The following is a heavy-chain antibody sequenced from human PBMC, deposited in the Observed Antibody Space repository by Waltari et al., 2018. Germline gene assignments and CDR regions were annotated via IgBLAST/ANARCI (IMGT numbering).Heavy chain of an antibody. D-gene: IGHD3-3*02. V-gene: IGHV4-30-4*08. CDR2: IYDSGRT. Sequence: QVQLQESGPGLVKPSQTLSLTCTVSGGSISSGDYYWSWIRQPPGKGLEWIGYIYDSGRTYYTPSLKSRVTRSVDTSKNQCSLKLSSVTAADTAVYYCARAASLGGMDVWGQGTTVTVSS. CDR1: GGSISSGDYY. CDR3: ARAASLGGMDV. J-gene: IGHJ6*02.